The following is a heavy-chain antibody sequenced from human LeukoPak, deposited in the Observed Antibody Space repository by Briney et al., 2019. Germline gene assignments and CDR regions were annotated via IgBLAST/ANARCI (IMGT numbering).Heavy chain of an antibody. CDR1: GGSFSGYY. CDR2: INHSGST. CDR3: ARGEAPRGCSSTSCFFDY. D-gene: IGHD2-2*01. V-gene: IGHV4-34*01. J-gene: IGHJ4*02. Sequence: PSETLSLTCAVYGGSFSGYYWSWIRQPPGKGLEWIGEINHSGSTNYNPSLKSRVTISVDTSKNQFSLKLSSVTAADTAVYYCARGEAPRGCSSTSCFFDYWGQGTLVTVSS.